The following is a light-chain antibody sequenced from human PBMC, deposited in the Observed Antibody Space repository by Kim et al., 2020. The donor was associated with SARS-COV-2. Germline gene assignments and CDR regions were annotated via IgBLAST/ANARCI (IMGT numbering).Light chain of an antibody. CDR3: QKYNSAPWT. Sequence: DIQLTQSPSSLSASVGDRATITCRASQGVSNYLAWYQQKPGKVPKLLIYAASTLQSGVPSRFSGSGSGTDFTLTISSLQPEDVATYYCQKYNSAPWTFGQGTKVEIK. J-gene: IGKJ1*01. CDR2: AAS. V-gene: IGKV1-27*01. CDR1: QGVSNY.